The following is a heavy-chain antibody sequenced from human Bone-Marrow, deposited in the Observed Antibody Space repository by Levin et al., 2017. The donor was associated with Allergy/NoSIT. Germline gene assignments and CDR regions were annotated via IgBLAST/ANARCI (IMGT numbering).Heavy chain of an antibody. V-gene: IGHV3-33*01. CDR2: IWYDGSNK. Sequence: GESLKISCAASGFTFSSYGMHWVRQAPGKGLEWVAVIWYDGSNKYYADSVKGRFTISRDNSKNTLYLQMNSLRAEDTAVYYCARDGTFWRFGELDYWGQGTLVTVSS. J-gene: IGHJ4*02. D-gene: IGHD3-10*01. CDR3: ARDGTFWRFGELDY. CDR1: GFTFSSYG.